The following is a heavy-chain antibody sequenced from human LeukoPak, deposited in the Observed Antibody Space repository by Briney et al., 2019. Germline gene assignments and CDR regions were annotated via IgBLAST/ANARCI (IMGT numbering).Heavy chain of an antibody. V-gene: IGHV4-34*01. D-gene: IGHD6-13*01. CDR1: GGSFSGYY. Sequence: SETLSLTCAVYGGSFSGYYWSWIRQPPGKGLEWIGEINHSGSTNYNPSLKSRVTISVDTSKNQFSLKLSSVTAADTAVYYCARLVRHSSSWYRGAWFDLWGQGTLVTVSS. J-gene: IGHJ5*02. CDR2: INHSGST. CDR3: ARLVRHSSSWYRGAWFDL.